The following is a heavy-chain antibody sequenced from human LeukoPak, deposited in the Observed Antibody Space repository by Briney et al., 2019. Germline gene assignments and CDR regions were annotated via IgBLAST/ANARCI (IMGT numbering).Heavy chain of an antibody. V-gene: IGHV3-7*01. CDR2: IKQDGSEK. D-gene: IGHD5-12*01. CDR3: ARDRWLPNVGYYYYYGMDV. J-gene: IGHJ6*02. CDR1: GFTFSSYW. Sequence: GGSLRLSCAASGFTFSSYWMSWVRQAPGKGLEWVANIKQDGSEKYYVDSVKGRFTISRDNAKNSLYLQMNSLRAGDTAVYYCARDRWLPNVGYYYYYGMDVWGQGTTVTVSS.